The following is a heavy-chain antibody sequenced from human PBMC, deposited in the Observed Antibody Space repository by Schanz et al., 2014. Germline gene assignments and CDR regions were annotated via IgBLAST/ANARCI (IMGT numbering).Heavy chain of an antibody. CDR1: GFTFSSYA. D-gene: IGHD2-15*01. CDR3: AKGMGYCSGGTCYDYYYYGLDV. V-gene: IGHV3-23*04. Sequence: EADLVESGGGLIQRGESLRLSCSASGFTFSSYAMSWVRQAPGKGLEWVSGISGSGGSTYYADSVKGRFTISRDNSENTLYLQMNSLSADDTAVFYCAKGMGYCSGGTCYDYYYYGLDVWGQGTTVTVSS. CDR2: ISGSGGST. J-gene: IGHJ6*02.